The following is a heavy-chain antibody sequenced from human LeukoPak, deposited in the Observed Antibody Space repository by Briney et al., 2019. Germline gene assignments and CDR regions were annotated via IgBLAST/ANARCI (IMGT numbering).Heavy chain of an antibody. D-gene: IGHD4-17*01. CDR1: GFTFSSYG. CDR2: IWYDGSNK. CDR3: ASLSKSTVTTHYYYYYMDV. J-gene: IGHJ6*03. V-gene: IGHV3-33*01. Sequence: GGSLRLSCAASGFTFSSYGMHWVRQAPGKGLEWVALIWYDGSNKYYADSVKGRFTISRDNSKNTLYLQMNSLRAEDTAVYYCASLSKSTVTTHYYYYYMDVWGKGTTVTVSS.